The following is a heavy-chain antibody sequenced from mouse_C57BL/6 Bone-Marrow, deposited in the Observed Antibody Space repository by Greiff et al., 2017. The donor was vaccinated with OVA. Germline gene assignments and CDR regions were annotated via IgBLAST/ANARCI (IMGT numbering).Heavy chain of an antibody. V-gene: IGHV1-74*01. CDR2: IHPSDSDT. CDR3: TLFAY. CDR1: GYTFTSYW. Sequence: QVQLQQPGAELVKPGASVKVSCKASGYTFTSYWLHWVKQRPGQGLEWIGRIHPSDSDTNYNHKFQGKSTITADTSSNTAYLQLSSLTSEDTAVYYCTLFAYWGQGTLVTVSA. J-gene: IGHJ3*01.